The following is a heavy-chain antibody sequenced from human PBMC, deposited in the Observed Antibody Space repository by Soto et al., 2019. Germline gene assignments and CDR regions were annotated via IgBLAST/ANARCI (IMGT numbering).Heavy chain of an antibody. CDR1: GDSISGGAY. V-gene: IGHV4-31*03. D-gene: IGHD3-3*01. CDR3: ARGSKFSGPLD. Sequence: PSETLSHTCTVSGDSISGGAYWSWIRQHPGKGLEWIGYIYYSGSTYYNPSLKSRVTISVDTSKNQFSLKLSSVTAADTAVYYCARGSKFSGPLDWGQGTLVTVSS. J-gene: IGHJ4*02. CDR2: IYYSGST.